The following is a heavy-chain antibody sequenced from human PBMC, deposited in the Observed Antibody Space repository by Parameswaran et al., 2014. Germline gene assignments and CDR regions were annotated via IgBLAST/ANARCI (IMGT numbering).Heavy chain of an antibody. CDR2: INHSGST. V-gene: IGHV4-34*01. D-gene: IGHD3-9*01. CDR3: ARAQTYYDILTGYSAPYYYYGMDV. Sequence: PGKGLEWIGEINHSGSTNYNPSLKSRVTISVDTSKNQFSLKLSSVTAADTAVYYCARAQTYYDILTGYSAPYYYYGMDVWGQGTTVTVSS. J-gene: IGHJ6*02.